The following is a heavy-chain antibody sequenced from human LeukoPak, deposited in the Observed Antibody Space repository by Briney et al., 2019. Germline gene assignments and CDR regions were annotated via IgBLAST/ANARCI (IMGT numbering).Heavy chain of an antibody. CDR2: IYHSGST. V-gene: IGHV4-30-2*01. D-gene: IGHD6-19*01. J-gene: IGHJ4*02. CDR3: ARGRGWATNIDY. CDR1: GGSISSGGYS. Sequence: PSQTLSLTCAVSGGSISSGGYSWSWIRQPPGKGLEWIGYIYHSGSTYYNPSLKSRVTISVDRSKNQFSLKLSSVTAADTAVYYCARGRGWATNIDYWGQGTLVTVSS.